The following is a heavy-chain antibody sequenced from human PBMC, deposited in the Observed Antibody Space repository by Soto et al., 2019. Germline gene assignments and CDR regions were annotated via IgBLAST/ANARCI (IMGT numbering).Heavy chain of an antibody. D-gene: IGHD2-15*01. CDR1: GGSINSGGYY. J-gene: IGHJ6*02. V-gene: IGHV4-31*02. CDR3: AGRRGFCSGGNCYTVVGKDV. Sequence: PSETLSLTWSVSGGSINSGGYYWTWIRQHPGKGLEWIGYISESGTAYYNPSLKSRLTMSLDTSKNQLSLKLNSVTAADTAVYYCAGRRGFCSGGNCYTVVGKDVWGQGTTVTVSS. CDR2: ISESGTA.